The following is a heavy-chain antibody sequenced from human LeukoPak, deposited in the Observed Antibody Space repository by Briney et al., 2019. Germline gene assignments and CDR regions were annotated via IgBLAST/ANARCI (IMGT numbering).Heavy chain of an antibody. CDR3: AKDDVWKTFLRGVVDY. J-gene: IGHJ4*02. Sequence: GGSLRLSCAASGFAFSAYAMHWVRQAPGKGLEWVAVISYDGSNKYYADSVKGRFTISRDNSKNTLYLQMNSLRAEDTAVYYCAKDDVWKTFLRGVVDYWGQGTLVTVSS. CDR2: ISYDGSNK. V-gene: IGHV3-30*18. D-gene: IGHD2-8*02. CDR1: GFAFSAYA.